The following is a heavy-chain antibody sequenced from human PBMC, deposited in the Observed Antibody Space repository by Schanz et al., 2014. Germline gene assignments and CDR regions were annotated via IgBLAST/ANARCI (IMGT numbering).Heavy chain of an antibody. V-gene: IGHV3-23*04. J-gene: IGHJ4*02. D-gene: IGHD4-17*01. Sequence: EVQLVESGGGVVRPGGSLRLSCTVSGFTVNNYAMNWVRQAPGRGLEWVSGITRQGTTYYADFVKGRFSISRDLSSNTLYLQMNNLRAEDTAVYYCARDAVTSVLTPGFYYWGQGTLVTVSS. CDR3: ARDAVTSVLTPGFYY. CDR2: ITRQGTT. CDR1: GFTVNNYA.